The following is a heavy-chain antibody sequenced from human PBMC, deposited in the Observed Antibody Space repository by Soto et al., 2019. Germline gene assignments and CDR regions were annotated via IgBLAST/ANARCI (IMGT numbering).Heavy chain of an antibody. CDR2: ISSSGNTM. CDR1: GFTLSSYS. CDR3: ARDLAFDY. J-gene: IGHJ4*02. V-gene: IGHV3-48*02. Sequence: GGSLRLSCAASGFTLSSYSMNWVRQAPGKGLEWVSYISSSGNTMYYADSVKGRFTISRDNAKNSLYLQMNSLREEDTAVYYCARDLAFDYWGQGALVTVSS.